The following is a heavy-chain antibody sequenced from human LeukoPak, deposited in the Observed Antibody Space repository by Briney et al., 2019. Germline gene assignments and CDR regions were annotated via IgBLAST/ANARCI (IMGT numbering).Heavy chain of an antibody. Sequence: ASVKVSCKVSGYTLTELSMHWVRQAPGQGLEWMGGIIPIFGTANYAQKFQGRVTITADESTSTAYMELSSLRSEDTAVYYCAYDILTGYYSPEYWGQGTLVTVSS. V-gene: IGHV1-69*13. CDR2: IIPIFGTA. J-gene: IGHJ4*02. D-gene: IGHD3-9*01. CDR1: GYTLTELS. CDR3: AYDILTGYYSPEY.